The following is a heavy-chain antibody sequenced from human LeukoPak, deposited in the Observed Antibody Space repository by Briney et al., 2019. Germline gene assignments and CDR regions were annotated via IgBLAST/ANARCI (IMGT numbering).Heavy chain of an antibody. CDR2: IYHSGST. V-gene: IGHV4-38-2*02. Sequence: SETLSLTCTVSGYSISGGYYWGWIRQPPGKGLEWIGSIYHSGSTYYNPSLKSRVTISVDTSKNQFSLKLSSVTAADTAVYYCARQDIVVVVAATPDDYYNYMDVWGKGTTVTVSS. CDR3: ARQDIVVVVAATPDDYYNYMDV. J-gene: IGHJ6*03. CDR1: GYSISGGYY. D-gene: IGHD2-15*01.